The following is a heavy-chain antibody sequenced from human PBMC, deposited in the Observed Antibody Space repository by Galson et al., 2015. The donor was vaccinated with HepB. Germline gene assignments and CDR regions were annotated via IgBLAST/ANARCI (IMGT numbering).Heavy chain of an antibody. CDR3: ARVHYYDSSGYSS. CDR1: GFTFSSYW. CDR2: IKQDGSEK. V-gene: IGHV3-7*03. J-gene: IGHJ5*02. Sequence: SLRLSCAASGFTFSSYWMSWVRQAPGKGLEWVANIKQDGSEKYYVDSVKGRFTISRDNAKNSLYLQMNSLRAEDTAVYYCARVHYYDSSGYSSWGQGTLVTVSS. D-gene: IGHD3-22*01.